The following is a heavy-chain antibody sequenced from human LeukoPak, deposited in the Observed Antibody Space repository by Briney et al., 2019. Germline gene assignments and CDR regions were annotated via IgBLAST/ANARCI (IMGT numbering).Heavy chain of an antibody. J-gene: IGHJ4*02. CDR1: GYTFTGYY. D-gene: IGHD2-8*01. CDR3: ARAGIVLMVYAPRAFDY. CDR2: INPNSGGT. Sequence: ASVKVSCKASGYTFTGYYMHWVRQAPGQGLEWMGWINPNSGGTNYAQKFQGRVTMTRDTSISTAYMELSRLRSDDTAVYYCARAGIVLMVYAPRAFDYWGQGTLVTVSS. V-gene: IGHV1-2*02.